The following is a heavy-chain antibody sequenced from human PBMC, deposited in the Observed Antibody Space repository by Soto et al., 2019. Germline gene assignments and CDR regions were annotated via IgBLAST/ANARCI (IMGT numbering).Heavy chain of an antibody. D-gene: IGHD3-22*01. CDR1: GFTFSSYG. CDR2: ISYDGSNK. Sequence: GGSLRLSCAASGFTFSSYGMHWVRQAPGKGLEWVAVISYDGSNKYYADSVKGRFTISRDNSKNTLYLQMNSLRAEDTAVYYCAKDPADSSGYYYHYYYGMDVWGQGTTVTVSS. J-gene: IGHJ6*02. CDR3: AKDPADSSGYYYHYYYGMDV. V-gene: IGHV3-30*18.